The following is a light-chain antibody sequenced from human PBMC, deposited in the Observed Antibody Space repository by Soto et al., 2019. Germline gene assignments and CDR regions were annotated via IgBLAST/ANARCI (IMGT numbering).Light chain of an antibody. CDR3: QQYNYNSRT. CDR2: DAS. J-gene: IGKJ4*01. V-gene: IGKV1-5*03. CDR1: QSVGNS. Sequence: DIQVTQSPSTLSASVGDRITISCRTSQSVGNSLAWYQQKPGRAPKLLIYDASKLETGVSSRFSGSRSGTEFTLTISSLLPDDFVAYYCQQYNYNSRTFGGGTKVDI.